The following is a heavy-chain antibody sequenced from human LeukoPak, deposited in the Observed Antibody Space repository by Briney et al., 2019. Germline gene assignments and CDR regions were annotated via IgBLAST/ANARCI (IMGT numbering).Heavy chain of an antibody. CDR2: ISAYNGNT. CDR3: AKSGLNRFDY. D-gene: IGHD2-15*01. CDR1: GYTFTSYD. V-gene: IGHV1-18*01. Sequence: ASVKVSCKASGYTFTSYDINWVRQATGQGLEWMGWISAYNGNTNYAQKLQGRVTMTTDTSTSTAYMELRSLRSDDTAVYYCAKSGLNRFDYWGQGTLVTVSS. J-gene: IGHJ4*02.